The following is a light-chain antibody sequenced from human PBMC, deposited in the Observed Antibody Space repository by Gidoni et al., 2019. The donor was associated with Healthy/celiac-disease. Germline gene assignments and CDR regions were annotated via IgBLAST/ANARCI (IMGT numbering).Light chain of an antibody. CDR1: SSDVGGFNY. CDR3: SSYTSSSALWV. J-gene: IGLJ3*02. Sequence: QPALTQPASVSGSPGQSIIISCTGTSSDVGGFNYVPWYQQHPGEAPKLRIYDVSKRPSGVSNRVSGSKSGNTASLTISGLQAEDEADYYCSSYTSSSALWVFGGGTKLTGL. CDR2: DVS. V-gene: IGLV2-14*03.